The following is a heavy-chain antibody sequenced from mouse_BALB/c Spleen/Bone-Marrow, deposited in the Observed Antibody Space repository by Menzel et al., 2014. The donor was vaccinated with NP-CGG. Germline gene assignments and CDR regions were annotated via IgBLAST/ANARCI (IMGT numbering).Heavy chain of an antibody. CDR1: GYTFTSYL. CDR3: ARAPLLRLRNYFDY. Sequence: QVQLHQSGAEPAKTGPSVKMSSKASGYTFTSYLMHWVKQRPGQGLEWIGYVNPNTGYTEYNQKFKYKSTLPADQSSSQAYMQLSSLTSEDSEVSYCARAPLLRLRNYFDYWGQCIPLTVSS. D-gene: IGHD1-2*01. CDR2: VNPNTGYT. V-gene: IGHV1-4*01. J-gene: IGHJ2*01.